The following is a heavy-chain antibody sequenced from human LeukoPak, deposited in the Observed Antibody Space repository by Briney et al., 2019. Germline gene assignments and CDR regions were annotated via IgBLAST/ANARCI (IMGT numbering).Heavy chain of an antibody. J-gene: IGHJ6*03. Sequence: AGGSLRLSCAASGFTFSSQAMSWVRQARGKGLEGVSGISGTGGRTYYADSVEGRFTISRDNSKNTLYLQMNSLRVEDTAVYYCAKYCPKVEPPDYMDVWGKGTTVTISS. CDR3: AKYCPKVEPPDYMDV. V-gene: IGHV3-23*01. CDR1: GFTFSSQA. CDR2: ISGTGGRT. D-gene: IGHD1-26*01.